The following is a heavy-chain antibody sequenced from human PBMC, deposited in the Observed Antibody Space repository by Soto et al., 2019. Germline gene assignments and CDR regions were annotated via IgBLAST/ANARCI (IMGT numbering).Heavy chain of an antibody. CDR2: IIPIFGTA. Sequence: QVQLVQSGVEVKKPGSSVKVSCKASGGTFSSYAISWVRQAPGQGREWRGGIIPIFGTANYAQKFQGRVTLTADESTSNAYMELSRLRSEDTAVYYCATRPTTLPPTVVPFDYWGQGTLVTVSS. CDR1: GGTFSSYA. V-gene: IGHV1-69*01. J-gene: IGHJ4*02. CDR3: ATRPTTLPPTVVPFDY. D-gene: IGHD4-17*01.